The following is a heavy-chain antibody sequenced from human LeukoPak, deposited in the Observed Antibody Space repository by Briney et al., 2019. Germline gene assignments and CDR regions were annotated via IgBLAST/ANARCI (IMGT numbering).Heavy chain of an antibody. V-gene: IGHV4-34*01. D-gene: IGHD3-10*01. CDR3: ARADRGHFASAY. J-gene: IGHJ4*02. Sequence: SETLSLTCAVYGGSFSGYFWTWIRQTPGKGLEWIGEIHHSGSPSYNPSLKSRVTITVDTSRNQFSLKLRSVTAADTAVYFCARADRGHFASAYWGQGTLVTVSS. CDR2: IHHSGSP. CDR1: GGSFSGYF.